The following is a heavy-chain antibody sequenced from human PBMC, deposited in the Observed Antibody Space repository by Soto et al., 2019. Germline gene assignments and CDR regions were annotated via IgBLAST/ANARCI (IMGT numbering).Heavy chain of an antibody. J-gene: IGHJ4*03. CDR3: AKGFIVVGTVIRRDDSIEV. CDR2: ISGGGGST. V-gene: IGHV3-23*01. Sequence: EVQLLESGGGLVQPGGSLRLSCAASGFTFGNYGMNWVRQAPGKGLEWVSGISGGGGSTYYADSVKGRFTISRDPSKDTVFLEMNSLRAEDTAVYYCAKGFIVVGTVIRRDDSIEVWGQGTLVTVSS. D-gene: IGHD2-21*02. CDR1: GFTFGNYG.